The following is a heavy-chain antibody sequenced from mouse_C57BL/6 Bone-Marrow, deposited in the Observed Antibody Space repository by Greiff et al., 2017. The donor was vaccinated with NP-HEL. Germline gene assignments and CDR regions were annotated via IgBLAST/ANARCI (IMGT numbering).Heavy chain of an antibody. D-gene: IGHD2-9*01. J-gene: IGHJ4*01. CDR2: IIPNNGGT. CDR3: ARAPYYGYDGAMDY. V-gene: IGHV1-26*01. CDR1: GYTFTDYC. Sequence: EVQLQQSGPELVKPGASVKISCKASGYTFTDYCMNWVKLSHGQGLEWIGDIIPNNGGTSYIQKFKGKATLTVEKASGTSYMEVRSLTSEDSADYYCARAPYYGYDGAMDYWGQGTAVTVSA.